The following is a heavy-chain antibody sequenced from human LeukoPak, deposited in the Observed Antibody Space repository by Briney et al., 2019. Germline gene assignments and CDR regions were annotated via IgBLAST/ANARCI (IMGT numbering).Heavy chain of an antibody. Sequence: SSETLSLTCAVYGGSFSGYYWSWIRQPPGKGLEWIGEINHSGSTNYNPSLKSRVTISVDTSKNQFSLKLSSVTAADTAVYYCARVGRGYYGSGSYYNSPKYFDYWGQGTLVTVSS. CDR3: ARVGRGYYGSGSYYNSPKYFDY. CDR2: INHSGST. CDR1: GGSFSGYY. J-gene: IGHJ4*02. D-gene: IGHD3-10*01. V-gene: IGHV4-34*01.